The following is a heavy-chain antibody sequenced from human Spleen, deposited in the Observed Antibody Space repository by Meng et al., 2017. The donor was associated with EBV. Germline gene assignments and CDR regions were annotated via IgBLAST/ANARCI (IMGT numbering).Heavy chain of an antibody. CDR1: GGSISSSSYY. Sequence: QLQLRQSGPGLVKPSETLSLTCTVSGGSISSSSYYWGWIRQPPGKGLEWIGSIYYSGSTYYNPSLKSRVTISVDTSKNQFSLKLSSVTAADTAVYYCAREGAAAGTRWFDPWGQGTLVTVSS. CDR3: AREGAAAGTRWFDP. D-gene: IGHD6-13*01. CDR2: IYYSGST. V-gene: IGHV4-39*07. J-gene: IGHJ5*02.